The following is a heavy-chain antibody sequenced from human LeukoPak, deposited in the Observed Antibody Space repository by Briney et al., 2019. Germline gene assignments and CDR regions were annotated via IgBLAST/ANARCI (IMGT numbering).Heavy chain of an antibody. V-gene: IGHV4-61*02. D-gene: IGHD3-10*01. CDR1: GGSISSGSYY. CDR2: IYTSGST. CDR3: ARDAGNGLWFGELSPFDP. J-gene: IGHJ5*02. Sequence: SETLSLTCTVSGGSISSGSYYWSWIRQPAGKGLEWIGRIYTSGSTTKSVDTSKNQFSLELSSVTAADTAVYYCARDAGNGLWFGELSPFDPWGQGTLVTVSS.